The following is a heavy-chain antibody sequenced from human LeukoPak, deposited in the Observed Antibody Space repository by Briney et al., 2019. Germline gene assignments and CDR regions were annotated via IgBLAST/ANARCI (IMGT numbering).Heavy chain of an antibody. Sequence: GGSLRLSCAASGFTLSNYAMHWVRQDPGKGLEGVASISYDGSNKYYADSVKGRFTISRANSKNTLFLQMNSLRAEDTAVYYCARVLGGATPYGMDVWGQGTTVTVSS. J-gene: IGHJ6*02. D-gene: IGHD1-26*01. CDR3: ARVLGGATPYGMDV. V-gene: IGHV3-30*04. CDR1: GFTLSNYA. CDR2: ISYDGSNK.